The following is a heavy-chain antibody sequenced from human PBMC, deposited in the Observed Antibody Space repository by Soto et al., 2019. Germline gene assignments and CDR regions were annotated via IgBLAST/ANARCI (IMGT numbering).Heavy chain of an antibody. V-gene: IGHV3-48*02. J-gene: IGHJ6*02. CDR3: ARAVTWGLDV. Sequence: EVQLVESGGGLVQPGGSLRLSCAASGFTFSLYSMSWVRQAPGKGLEWVAYISRSSTGIHYADSVKGRFTISRDDATNTMHPETYSPRDGDTSVYYCARAVTWGLDVWGQGPTVSISS. CDR1: GFTFSLYS. D-gene: IGHD3-10*01. CDR2: ISRSSTGI.